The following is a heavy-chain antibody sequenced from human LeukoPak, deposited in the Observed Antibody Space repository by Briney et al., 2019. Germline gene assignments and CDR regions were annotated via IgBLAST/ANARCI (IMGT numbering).Heavy chain of an antibody. CDR3: AGGPYSSGWYYFDY. Sequence: GGSLRLSCAASGFTFSSYWMSWVRQAPGKGLEWVANIKQDGSENYYVDSVKGRFTISRDNAKNSLYLQMNSLRAEDTAVYYCAGGPYSSGWYYFDYWGQGTLVTVSS. CDR2: IKQDGSEN. J-gene: IGHJ4*02. D-gene: IGHD6-19*01. CDR1: GFTFSSYW. V-gene: IGHV3-7*01.